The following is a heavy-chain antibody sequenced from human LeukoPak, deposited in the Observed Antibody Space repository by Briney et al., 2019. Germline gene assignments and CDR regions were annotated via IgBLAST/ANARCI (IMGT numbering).Heavy chain of an antibody. CDR1: GGSISSGGYY. D-gene: IGHD3-3*01. J-gene: IGHJ5*02. Sequence: PSQTLSLTCTVSGGSISSGGYYWSWIRQPPGKGLEWIGEINHSGSTNYNPSLKSRVTISVDTSKNQFSPKLSSVTAADTAVYYCASSTIFGVVANWFDPWGQGTLVTVSS. CDR3: ASSTIFGVVANWFDP. V-gene: IGHV4-30-2*01. CDR2: INHSGST.